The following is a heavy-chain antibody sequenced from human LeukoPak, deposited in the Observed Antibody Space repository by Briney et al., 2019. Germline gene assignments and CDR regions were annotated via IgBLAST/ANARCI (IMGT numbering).Heavy chain of an antibody. V-gene: IGHV3-30*02. D-gene: IGHD6-13*01. CDR2: IRFDESNK. J-gene: IGHJ3*02. CDR3: AKDGGSWYSEAFDI. Sequence: GESLKISCAASGFTFSSYGMHWVRQAPGKGLEWVAFIRFDESNKFYADSVKGRFTISRDNSKNTLYLQMNSLRPEDTAVYYCAKDGGSWYSEAFDIWGQGTMVTVSS. CDR1: GFTFSSYG.